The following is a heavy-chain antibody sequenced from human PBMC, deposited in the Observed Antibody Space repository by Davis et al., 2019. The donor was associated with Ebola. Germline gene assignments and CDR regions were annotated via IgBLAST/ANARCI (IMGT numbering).Heavy chain of an antibody. V-gene: IGHV3-30*18. CDR1: GFTFSSYG. CDR2: ISYDGSNK. Sequence: GGSLRLSCAASGFTFSSYGMHWVRQAPGKRLEWVAVISYDGSNKYYADSVKGRFIISRDNSKNTLYLQMNSLRAEDTAVYYCAKDDYHSGSPFDYWGQGTLVTVSS. J-gene: IGHJ4*02. CDR3: AKDDYHSGSPFDY. D-gene: IGHD1-26*01.